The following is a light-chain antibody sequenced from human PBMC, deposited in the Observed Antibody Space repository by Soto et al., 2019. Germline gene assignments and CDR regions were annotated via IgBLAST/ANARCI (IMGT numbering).Light chain of an antibody. V-gene: IGLV2-23*02. J-gene: IGLJ1*01. CDR2: EVN. CDR1: SSDVGSYYP. CDR3: CSYAGDTTFFV. Sequence: QSVLTQPASMSGSPGQSITISCTGTSSDVGSYYPVSWFQQHPGNAPKLIIYEVNKRPSGVSDRFSGSKSGNTASLTISGLQSADEAEYYCCSYAGDTTFFVFGTGTKVTVL.